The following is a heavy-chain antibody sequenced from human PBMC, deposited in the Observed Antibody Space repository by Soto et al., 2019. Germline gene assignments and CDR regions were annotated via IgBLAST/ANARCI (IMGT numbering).Heavy chain of an antibody. Sequence: QVQLVQSWAEVKKPGSSVKVSCKASGGTFSSYAISWVRQAPGQGLEWMGGIIPIFGTANYARKFQGRDTITADESTSRAYMELSSLRSEDAVMYYCERDCGGDCYPCQGAFDIWGQGTMVTVSS. CDR3: ERDCGGDCYPCQGAFDI. CDR1: GGTFSSYA. D-gene: IGHD2-21*02. J-gene: IGHJ3*02. V-gene: IGHV1-69*01. CDR2: IIPIFGTA.